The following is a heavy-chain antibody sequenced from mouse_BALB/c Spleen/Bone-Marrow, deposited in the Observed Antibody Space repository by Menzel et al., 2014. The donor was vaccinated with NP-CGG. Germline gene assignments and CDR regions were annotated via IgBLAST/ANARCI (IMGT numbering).Heavy chain of an antibody. CDR2: INPDSRTI. J-gene: IGHJ2*01. D-gene: IGHD1-1*01. CDR3: ARPDYYGYLNY. Sequence: EVQRVESGGGLVQPGGSLKLSCAASGFDFSRYWMSWVRQAPGKGLEWIGEINPDSRTINYSPSLKDKSIISRDNAKNTLYLRLNKVRSEDTALYYCARPDYYGYLNYWGQGTTLTVSS. CDR1: GFDFSRYW. V-gene: IGHV4-1*02.